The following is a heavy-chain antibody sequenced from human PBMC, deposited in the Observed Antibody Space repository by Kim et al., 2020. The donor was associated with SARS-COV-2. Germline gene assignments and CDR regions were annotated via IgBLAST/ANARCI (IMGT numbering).Heavy chain of an antibody. Sequence: SVKVSCKASGGTFSSYAISWVRQAPGQGLEWMGGIIPIFGTANYAQKFQGRVTITADESTSTAYMELSSLRSEDTAVYYCARCPVGSGNRGIGGYYYYYGMDVWGQGTTVTVSS. J-gene: IGHJ6*02. V-gene: IGHV1-69*13. CDR3: ARCPVGSGNRGIGGYYYYYGMDV. D-gene: IGHD2-15*01. CDR2: IIPIFGTA. CDR1: GGTFSSYA.